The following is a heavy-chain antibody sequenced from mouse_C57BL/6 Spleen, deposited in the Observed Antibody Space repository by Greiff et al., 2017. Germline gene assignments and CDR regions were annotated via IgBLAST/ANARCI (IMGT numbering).Heavy chain of an antibody. V-gene: IGHV2-2*01. CDR1: GFSLTSYG. CDR3: ARNCYSNYGGAMDY. Sequence: VQVVESGPGLVQPSQSLSITCTVSGFSLTSYGVHWVRQSPGKGLEWLGVIWSGGSTDYNAAFISRLSISKDNSKSQVFFKMNSLQADDTAIYYCARNCYSNYGGAMDYWGQGTSVTVSS. CDR2: IWSGGST. J-gene: IGHJ4*01. D-gene: IGHD2-5*01.